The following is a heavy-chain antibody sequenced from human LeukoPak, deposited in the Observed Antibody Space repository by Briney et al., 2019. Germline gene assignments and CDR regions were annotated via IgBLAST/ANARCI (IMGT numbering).Heavy chain of an antibody. CDR2: IYSDNT. D-gene: IGHD4/OR15-4a*01. CDR1: GFTVSSNS. J-gene: IGHJ4*02. Sequence: AGGFLRLSCTVSGFTVSSNSMSWVRQAPGQVLEWVSFIYSDNTHYSDSVKGRFTIFRVNSKNTLYLHMNSVRAEDTAVYYCARRAGAYSHPYDYWGQGTLVTVSS. V-gene: IGHV3-53*01. CDR3: ARRAGAYSHPYDY.